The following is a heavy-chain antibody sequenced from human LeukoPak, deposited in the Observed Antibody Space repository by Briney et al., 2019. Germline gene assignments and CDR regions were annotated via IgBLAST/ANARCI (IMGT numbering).Heavy chain of an antibody. Sequence: GGSLRLSCEASGFVFENYYMHWVRQAPGKGLEWLTHIRQDGKNKIYADSVKGRFTISRDNSEKTVFLQMNSLRVEDTAAYYCARVQQGGYFDNWVQGTLVTVSS. D-gene: IGHD3-16*01. J-gene: IGHJ4*02. CDR3: ARVQQGGYFDN. CDR1: GFVFENYY. CDR2: IRQDGKNK. V-gene: IGHV3-30*02.